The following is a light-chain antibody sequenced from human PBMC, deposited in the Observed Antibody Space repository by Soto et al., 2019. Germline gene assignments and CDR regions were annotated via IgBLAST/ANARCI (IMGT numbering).Light chain of an antibody. V-gene: IGLV2-14*01. CDR2: QVT. CDR1: SSDVGGYYY. Sequence: QSALTQPASVSGSPGQSITISCTGTSSDVGGYYYVSWYQHHPGKAPKLIIYQVTSRPSGVSNRFSASKSGNTASLTISALQAEDEALYYCCSYAGSYTLYVFGTGTKVTVL. J-gene: IGLJ1*01. CDR3: CSYAGSYTLYV.